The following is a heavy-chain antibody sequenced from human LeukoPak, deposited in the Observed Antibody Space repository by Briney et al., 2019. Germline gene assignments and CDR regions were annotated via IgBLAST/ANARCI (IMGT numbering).Heavy chain of an antibody. Sequence: SGGSLRLSCAASGFTFSSYWTSWVRQAPGKGLEWVANIKQDGSEKYHVGSVKGRFTIPRDNAKNSLYLQMNSLRAEDTAVYYCARSDYGDYPYAFDIWGQGTMVTVSS. CDR3: ARSDYGDYPYAFDI. J-gene: IGHJ3*02. CDR1: GFTFSSYW. V-gene: IGHV3-7*01. D-gene: IGHD4-17*01. CDR2: IKQDGSEK.